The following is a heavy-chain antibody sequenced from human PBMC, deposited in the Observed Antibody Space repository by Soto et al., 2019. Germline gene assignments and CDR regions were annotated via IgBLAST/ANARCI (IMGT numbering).Heavy chain of an antibody. J-gene: IGHJ4*02. V-gene: IGHV3-9*01. CDR3: AKARSLLLEWYVGGFDY. D-gene: IGHD3-3*01. CDR2: ISWNSGSI. Sequence: GGSLRLSCAASGFTFDDYAMHWVRQAPGKGLEWVSGISWNSGSIGYADSVKGRFTISRDNAKNSLYLQMNSLRAEDTALYYCAKARSLLLEWYVGGFDYWGQGTLVTVSS. CDR1: GFTFDDYA.